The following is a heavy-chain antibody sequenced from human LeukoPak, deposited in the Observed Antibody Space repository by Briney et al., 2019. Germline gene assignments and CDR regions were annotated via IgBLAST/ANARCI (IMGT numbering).Heavy chain of an antibody. J-gene: IGHJ4*02. D-gene: IGHD2-15*01. CDR1: GFTFSSYW. Sequence: GGSLRLSCVASGFTFSSYWMHWVRQTPGKGLVWVSRINGDGGSVSYADSVRGRFTISRDNARNTLFLQMSSLRAEDTALYYCARVGPYCSGGSCYRASLDFWGQGTLVTVSS. CDR2: INGDGGSV. V-gene: IGHV3-74*01. CDR3: ARVGPYCSGGSCYRASLDF.